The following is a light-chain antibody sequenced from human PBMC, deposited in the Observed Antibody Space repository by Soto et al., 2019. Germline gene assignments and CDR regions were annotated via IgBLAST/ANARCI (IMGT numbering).Light chain of an antibody. Sequence: QSALTQPASVSGSPGQSITISCTGTSSDVGGYNYVSWYQQHPGKAPKLMIYEVSNRPSGVSKRFSGSKSGNTASLTISGLQAEDEADYYCSSYTSSSTPRVFGGGTKVTVL. CDR1: SSDVGGYNY. CDR3: SSYTSSSTPRV. V-gene: IGLV2-14*01. J-gene: IGLJ3*02. CDR2: EVS.